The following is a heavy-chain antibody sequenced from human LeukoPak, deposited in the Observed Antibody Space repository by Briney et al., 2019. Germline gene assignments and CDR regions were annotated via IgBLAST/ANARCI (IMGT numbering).Heavy chain of an antibody. Sequence: ASVKVSCKASGYTFTGYYMHWVRQAPGQGLEWMGWINPNSGGTNYAQKFQGRVTMTRDTSVSTAYMELSRLRSDDTAVYYCARAGVVAATFDYWGQGTLVTVSS. V-gene: IGHV1-2*02. CDR2: INPNSGGT. CDR1: GYTFTGYY. J-gene: IGHJ4*02. CDR3: ARAGVVAATFDY. D-gene: IGHD2-15*01.